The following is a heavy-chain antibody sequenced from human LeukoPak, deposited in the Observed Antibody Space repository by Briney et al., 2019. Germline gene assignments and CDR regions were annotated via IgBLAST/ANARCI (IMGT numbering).Heavy chain of an antibody. CDR2: INPNSGGT. D-gene: IGHD1-26*01. Sequence: ASVKVSCKASGYTFTGYYMHWVRQAPGQGLEWMGWINPNSGGTNYAQKFQGRVTMTRDTSISTAYMELSRLRSDDTAVYYCATPRPYSGSYQPFDHWGQGTLVTVSS. J-gene: IGHJ4*02. CDR1: GYTFTGYY. CDR3: ATPRPYSGSYQPFDH. V-gene: IGHV1-2*02.